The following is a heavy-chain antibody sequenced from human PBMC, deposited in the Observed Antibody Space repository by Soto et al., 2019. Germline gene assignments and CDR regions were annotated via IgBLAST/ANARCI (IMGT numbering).Heavy chain of an antibody. J-gene: IGHJ4*02. CDR3: ARDSKRGYSGYDKLDY. Sequence: KTSETLSLTCTVSGGSISSYYWSWIRQPPGKGLEWIGYIYYSGSTNYNPSLKSRVTISVDTSKNQFSLKLSSVTAADTAVYYCARDSKRGYSGYDKLDYWGQGTLVTVSS. V-gene: IGHV4-59*01. CDR2: IYYSGST. D-gene: IGHD5-12*01. CDR1: GGSISSYY.